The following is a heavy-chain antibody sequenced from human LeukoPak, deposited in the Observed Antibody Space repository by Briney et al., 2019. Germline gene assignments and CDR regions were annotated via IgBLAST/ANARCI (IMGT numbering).Heavy chain of an antibody. CDR1: GYTFTCYY. CDR2: INPSGGST. Sequence: GASVKVSCKASGYTFTCYYMHWVRQAPGQGLEWMGIINPSGGSTSYAQKFQGRVTMTRDMSTSTVYMELSSLRSEDTAVYYCARGQGPSSSSPIWDWTDYYYYMDVWGKGTTVTVSS. J-gene: IGHJ6*03. D-gene: IGHD6-13*01. V-gene: IGHV1-46*01. CDR3: ARGQGPSSSSPIWDWTDYYYYMDV.